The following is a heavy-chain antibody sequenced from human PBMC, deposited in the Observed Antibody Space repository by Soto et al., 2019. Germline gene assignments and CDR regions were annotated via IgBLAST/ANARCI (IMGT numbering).Heavy chain of an antibody. CDR1: GYTFTSYD. Sequence: GASVKVSCKASGYTFTSYDINWVRQATGQGLEWMGWMNPNSGNTGYAQKFQGRVTMTRNTSISTAYMELSSLRSEDTAVYYCALWSGSHRRDFSYFDYWGQGTLVTVSS. J-gene: IGHJ4*02. D-gene: IGHD3-3*01. CDR3: ALWSGSHRRDFSYFDY. V-gene: IGHV1-8*01. CDR2: MNPNSGNT.